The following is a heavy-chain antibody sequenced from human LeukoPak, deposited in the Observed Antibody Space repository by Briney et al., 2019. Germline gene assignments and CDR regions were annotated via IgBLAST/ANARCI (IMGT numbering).Heavy chain of an antibody. Sequence: SQTLSLTCAISGDSVSSNSAAWNWIRQSPSRGLEWLGRTYYRSKWYNDYAVSVKSRITINPDTSKNQFSLQLNSVTPEDTAVYYCVRDYCSGGSCYHPDWFDPWGQGTLVTVSS. CDR2: TYYRSKWYN. CDR3: VRDYCSGGSCYHPDWFDP. D-gene: IGHD2-15*01. CDR1: GDSVSSNSAA. V-gene: IGHV6-1*01. J-gene: IGHJ5*02.